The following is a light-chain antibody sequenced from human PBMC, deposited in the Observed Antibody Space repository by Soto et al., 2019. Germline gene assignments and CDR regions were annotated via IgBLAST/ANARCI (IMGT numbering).Light chain of an antibody. CDR1: SSDVGGYNY. J-gene: IGLJ1*01. CDR2: DVS. Sequence: QSALTQPRSVSGSPGQSVTLSCTGTSSDVGGYNYVSWYQQHPGKAPKVMIYDVSERASGVPDRFSGSKSGNTASLTISGLQAEDEADYYCCSYAGSPRYVFGTGTKLTVL. CDR3: CSYAGSPRYV. V-gene: IGLV2-11*01.